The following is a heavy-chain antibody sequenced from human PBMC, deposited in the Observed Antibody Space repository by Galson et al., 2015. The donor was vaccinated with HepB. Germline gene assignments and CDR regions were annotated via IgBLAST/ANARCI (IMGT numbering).Heavy chain of an antibody. Sequence: SLRLSCAASGLTFSRHAFHWVRQAPGKGLQWLSLISSDINTKNYADSVKGRFSVSRDNSRDTVYLQMNGLRPEDTAVYFCASDLDGSGSFYNMLAYWGQGIMVTVSS. CDR2: ISSDINTK. J-gene: IGHJ4*02. CDR1: GLTFSRHA. CDR3: ASDLDGSGSFYNMLAY. D-gene: IGHD3-10*01. V-gene: IGHV3-30*04.